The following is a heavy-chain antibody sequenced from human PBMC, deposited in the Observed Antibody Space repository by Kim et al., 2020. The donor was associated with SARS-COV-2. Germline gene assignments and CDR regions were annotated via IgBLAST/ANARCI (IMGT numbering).Heavy chain of an antibody. V-gene: IGHV4-59*13. J-gene: IGHJ4*02. Sequence: SETLSLTCTVSGGSISSYYWSWIRQPPGKGLEWIGYIYYSGSTNYNPSLKSRVTISVDTSKNQFSLKLSSVTAADTAVYYCARGGYYGSGSKWGQGTLVTVSS. CDR3: ARGGYYGSGSK. D-gene: IGHD3-10*01. CDR2: IYYSGST. CDR1: GGSISSYY.